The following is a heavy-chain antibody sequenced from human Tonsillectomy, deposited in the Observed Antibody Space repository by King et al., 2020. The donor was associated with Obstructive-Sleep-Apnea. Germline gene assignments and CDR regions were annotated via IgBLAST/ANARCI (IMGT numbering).Heavy chain of an antibody. V-gene: IGHV4-39*07. CDR2: IYYSGST. CDR3: ARPRWGVLNWFDP. J-gene: IGHJ5*02. CDR1: GGSISSSSYY. D-gene: IGHD1-26*01. Sequence: LQLQESGPGLVKPSETLSLTCTVSGGSISSSSYYWGWIRQPPGKGLEWIGSIYYSGSTYYNPSLKSRVTISVDTSKNQFSLKLSSVTAADTAVYYCARPRWGVLNWFDPWGQGTLVTVSS.